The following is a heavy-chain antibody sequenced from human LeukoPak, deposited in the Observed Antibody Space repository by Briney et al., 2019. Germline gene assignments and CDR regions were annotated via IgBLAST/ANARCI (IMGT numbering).Heavy chain of an antibody. J-gene: IGHJ4*02. V-gene: IGHV4-59*01. D-gene: IGHD4-17*01. CDR2: IYYSGST. CDR3: ARTGSTVTMLSPFDH. Sequence: SETLSLTCTVSGGSIRSYYWSWIRQPPGKGLEWIGYIYYSGSTNYNPSLKSRVSISVDTSKNQFSLKLSSVTAADTAVYYCARTGSTVTMLSPFDHWGQGTRVTVSS. CDR1: GGSIRSYY.